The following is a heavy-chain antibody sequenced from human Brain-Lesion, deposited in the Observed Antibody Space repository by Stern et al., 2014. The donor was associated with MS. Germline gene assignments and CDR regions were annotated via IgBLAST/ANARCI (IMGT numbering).Heavy chain of an antibody. V-gene: IGHV1-69*10. CDR3: ARDGRHTDNYGLDV. Sequence: QVQLVQSGAGVMRPGASVKVSCQASGSTFNVYAINWLRQAPGKGFEWIVGISPGLGMPNYAADLQGRAPITAGRSNRTLSLHLHSLRSNDTAVYYSARDGRHTDNYGLDVWGQGTTVVVSS. CDR1: GSTFNVYA. J-gene: IGHJ6*02. CDR2: ISPGLGMP. D-gene: IGHD3-9*01.